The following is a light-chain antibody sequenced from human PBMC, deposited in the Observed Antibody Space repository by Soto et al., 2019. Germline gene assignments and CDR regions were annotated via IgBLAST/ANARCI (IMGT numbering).Light chain of an antibody. CDR2: EVS. Sequence: QSALTQPASVSGSPGQSITISCTGTSSDVGNYNYVSWYQQHPGKAPKVLIYEVSNRPSGVPDRFSGSKSGNTASLTVSGLQAEDEADYFCSSDAGNYNYVFGTGTKVTVL. V-gene: IGLV2-8*01. CDR1: SSDVGNYNY. J-gene: IGLJ1*01. CDR3: SSDAGNYNYV.